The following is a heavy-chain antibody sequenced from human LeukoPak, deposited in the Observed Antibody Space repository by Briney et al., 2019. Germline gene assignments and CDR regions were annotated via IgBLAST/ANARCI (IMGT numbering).Heavy chain of an antibody. CDR2: ISYDGSNK. Sequence: GGSLRLSCAASGFTFSSYAMHWVRQAPGKGLEWVAVISYDGSNKYYADSVKGRFTISRDNSKNTLYLQMNSLRAEDTAVYYCAKDGFDAFDIWGQGTMVTVSS. V-gene: IGHV3-30*04. J-gene: IGHJ3*02. CDR1: GFTFSSYA. CDR3: AKDGFDAFDI. D-gene: IGHD3-10*01.